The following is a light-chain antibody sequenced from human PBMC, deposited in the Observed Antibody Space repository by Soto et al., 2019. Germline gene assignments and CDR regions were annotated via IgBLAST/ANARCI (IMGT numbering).Light chain of an antibody. Sequence: DIQMTQSPSTLSASVGDRVTITCRASQSISTWLAWYQQKPGKAPKLLIYQASDLETGVPSRFSGSGSETEFTLTISSLQPDDFATYYCQQYSSYYTFGQGTKPEIK. CDR1: QSISTW. CDR3: QQYSSYYT. CDR2: QAS. J-gene: IGKJ2*01. V-gene: IGKV1-5*03.